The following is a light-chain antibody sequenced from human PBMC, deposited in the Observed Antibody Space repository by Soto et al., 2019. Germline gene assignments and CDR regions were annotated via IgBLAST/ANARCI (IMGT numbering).Light chain of an antibody. J-gene: IGKJ5*01. V-gene: IGKV1-12*01. CDR1: QSISSW. CDR3: QQGKSFPIT. Sequence: DIQMTQSPSTLSASVGDRVTITCRASQSISSWLAWYQQKPGKAPKLLIYAASSLQSGVPSRFSGSGSGTYFTLTISSLQPEDFATYYCQQGKSFPITFGQGTRLEIK. CDR2: AAS.